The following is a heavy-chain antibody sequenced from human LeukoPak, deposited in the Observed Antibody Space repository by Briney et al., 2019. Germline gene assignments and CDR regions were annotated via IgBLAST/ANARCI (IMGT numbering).Heavy chain of an antibody. Sequence: PSETLSLTCTVSGGSISSGGYYWSWIRQPPGKGLEWIGYIYHSGSTYYNPSLKSRVTISVDRSKNQFSLKLSSVTAADTAVYYCARGEGFLEWLPTYFDYWGQGTLVTVSS. D-gene: IGHD3-3*01. CDR2: IYHSGST. V-gene: IGHV4-30-2*01. J-gene: IGHJ4*02. CDR1: GGSISSGGYY. CDR3: ARGEGFLEWLPTYFDY.